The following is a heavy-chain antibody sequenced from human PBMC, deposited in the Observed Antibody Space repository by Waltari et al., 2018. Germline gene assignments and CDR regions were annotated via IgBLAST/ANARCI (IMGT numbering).Heavy chain of an antibody. CDR2: TYYRSKWYH. CDR1: GDSVSSNSAA. D-gene: IGHD3-16*01. J-gene: IGHJ4*02. Sequence: QVQLQQSGPGLVKHSQTLSLTCVISGDSVSSNSAAWNWVRQSRSRGLEWLGRTYYRSKWYHEYAVSVKSRITINPDTSRNQFSLQLNSVTPEDTAVYYCARDLRDGARGSLFDYWGQGTLVTVSS. CDR3: ARDLRDGARGSLFDY. V-gene: IGHV6-1*01.